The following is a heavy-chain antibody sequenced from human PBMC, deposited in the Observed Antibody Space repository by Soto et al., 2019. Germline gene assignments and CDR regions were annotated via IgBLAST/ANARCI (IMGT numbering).Heavy chain of an antibody. V-gene: IGHV3-73*02. CDR2: IRSKGNSYAT. CDR3: TRHISGSYETFAY. D-gene: IGHD1-26*01. J-gene: IGHJ4*02. CDR1: GFTFSGSA. Sequence: EVQLVESGGGLVQPGGSLKLSCAASGFTFSGSAMHWVRQASGKGLEWVGRIRSKGNSYATAYAASVKGRFTISRDDSKNTAYLQMNSLKTEDTAVYYCTRHISGSYETFAYWGQGTLVTVSS.